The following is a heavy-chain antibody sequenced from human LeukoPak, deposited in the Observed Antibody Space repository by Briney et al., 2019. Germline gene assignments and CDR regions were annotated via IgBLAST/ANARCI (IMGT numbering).Heavy chain of an antibody. V-gene: IGHV4-59*01. D-gene: IGHD3-22*01. J-gene: IGHJ2*01. CDR3: ARDLRSNYYDSSGFCSHWYFDL. CDR1: GGSLHTYF. Sequence: SETLSLTCTVSGGSLHTYFWSWLRQPPGKGLEWIGYMFYSGSANYNPSLQSRVTILVDTSKNQFSLDLKSVTAADTAMYLCARDLRSNYYDSSGFCSHWYFDLGGRGTLVTVST. CDR2: MFYSGSA.